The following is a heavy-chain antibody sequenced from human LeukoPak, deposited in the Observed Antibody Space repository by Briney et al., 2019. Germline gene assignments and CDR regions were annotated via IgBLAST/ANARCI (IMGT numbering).Heavy chain of an antibody. Sequence: SGTLSLTCAVSGGSISSSNWWSWVRQPPGKGLEWIGEIYHSGSTNYNPSLKSRVTISVDKSKNQFSLKLSSVTAADTAVYYCARDLSGYSYGWYFDLWGRGTLVIVSS. J-gene: IGHJ2*01. D-gene: IGHD5-18*01. CDR1: GGSISSSNW. V-gene: IGHV4-4*02. CDR2: IYHSGST. CDR3: ARDLSGYSYGWYFDL.